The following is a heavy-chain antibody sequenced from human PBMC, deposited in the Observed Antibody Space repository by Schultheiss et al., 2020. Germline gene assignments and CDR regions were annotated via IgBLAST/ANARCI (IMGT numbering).Heavy chain of an antibody. CDR1: GGSISSSNW. J-gene: IGHJ6*02. D-gene: IGHD6-13*01. CDR2: IYHSGST. CDR3: ARFRIGAAAAHYGMDV. Sequence: SETLSLTCAVSGGSISSSNWWSWVRQPPGKGLEWIGEIYHSGSTNYNPSLKSRVTISVDKSKNQFSLKLSSVTAADTAVYYCARFRIGAAAAHYGMDVWGQGTTVSVSS. V-gene: IGHV4-4*02.